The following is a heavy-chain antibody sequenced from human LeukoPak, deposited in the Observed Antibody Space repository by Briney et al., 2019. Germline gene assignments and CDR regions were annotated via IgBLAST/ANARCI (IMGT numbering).Heavy chain of an antibody. J-gene: IGHJ4*02. CDR3: AKGQYSSGPGDFDY. D-gene: IGHD6-19*01. V-gene: IGHV3-23*01. CDR2: ISGSGGST. CDR1: GFTFSSYA. Sequence: GASLRLSCAASGFTFSSYAMSWVRQAPGKRLEWVSAISGSGGSTYYADSVKGRFTISRDNSKNTLYLQMDSLRAEDTAVYYCAKGQYSSGPGDFDYWGQGTLVTVSS.